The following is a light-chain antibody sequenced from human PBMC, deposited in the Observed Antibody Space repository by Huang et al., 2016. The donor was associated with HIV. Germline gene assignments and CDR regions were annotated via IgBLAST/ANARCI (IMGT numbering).Light chain of an antibody. CDR3: QQYNNWPPT. V-gene: IGKV3-15*01. J-gene: IGKJ4*01. CDR1: QSIRSN. CDR2: GAS. Sequence: IVMTQSPATLSVSPGERATLSCRASQSIRSNLAWYQQQPGQAPRRLIYGASTAATGIPARFSGSGSGTEFTLTISSLQSEDFAVYCCQQYNNWPPTFGGGTKVEVK.